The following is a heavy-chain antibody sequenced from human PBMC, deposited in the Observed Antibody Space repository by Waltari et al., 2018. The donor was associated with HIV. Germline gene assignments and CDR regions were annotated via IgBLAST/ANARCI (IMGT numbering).Heavy chain of an antibody. D-gene: IGHD3-16*01. CDR3: VKGVRYYGP. CDR2: IYMDDTT. Sequence: VETGGTVIRPGGSLRSSCSPLNFSVGNNFVTWLRLAPGRTLEWVSSIYMDDTTHYADSVKGRFAISRDKFRNTVHLLMNYLLFDDTATYFCVKGVRYYGPWGQGTPVTVSS. V-gene: IGHV3-53*05. J-gene: IGHJ5*02. CDR1: NFSVGNNF.